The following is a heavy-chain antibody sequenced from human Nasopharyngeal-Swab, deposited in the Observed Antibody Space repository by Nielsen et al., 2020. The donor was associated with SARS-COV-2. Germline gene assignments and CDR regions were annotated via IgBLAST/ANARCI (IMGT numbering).Heavy chain of an antibody. CDR2: IYDSGST. CDR1: GGSISSSSYY. J-gene: IGHJ6*02. Sequence: SETLSLTCTVSGGSISSSSYYWGWIRQPPGKGLEWTGSIYDSGSTYYNPSLKRRVTISVDTSKNQFFQTLSSVTAADTAVYYCARRDYDFWSGFNGYYYGMDVWGQGTTVTVSS. CDR3: ARRDYDFWSGFNGYYYGMDV. V-gene: IGHV4-39*01. D-gene: IGHD3-3*01.